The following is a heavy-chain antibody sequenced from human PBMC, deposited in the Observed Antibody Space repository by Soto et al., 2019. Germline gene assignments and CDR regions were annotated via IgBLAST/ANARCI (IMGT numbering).Heavy chain of an antibody. CDR1: GVTVNNY. D-gene: IGHD1-26*01. CDR2: INSGGST. V-gene: IGHV3-66*01. J-gene: IGHJ4*02. CDR3: ASSGSKPRFDY. Sequence: GGSLRLSCAASGVTVNNYMSWVRQAPGKGLEWTSVINSGGSTYYADSVKGRFTISRGNSKNTLYLQMNSLRAEDTAVYYCASSGSKPRFDYWGQGTLVTVSS.